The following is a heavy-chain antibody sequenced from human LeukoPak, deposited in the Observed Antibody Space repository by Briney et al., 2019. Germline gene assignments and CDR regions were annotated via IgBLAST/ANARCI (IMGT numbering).Heavy chain of an antibody. CDR1: GYTFTGYD. J-gene: IGHJ6*03. V-gene: IGHV1-8*03. CDR3: ARGLGCSSTSCYTSDYYYYMDV. Sequence: ASVKVSCKASGYTFTGYDTNWVRQATGQGLEWMGWMNPNSGNTGYAQKFQGRVTITRNTSISTAYMELSSLRSEDTAVYYCARGLGCSSTSCYTSDYYYYMDVWGKGTTVTVSS. D-gene: IGHD2-2*02. CDR2: MNPNSGNT.